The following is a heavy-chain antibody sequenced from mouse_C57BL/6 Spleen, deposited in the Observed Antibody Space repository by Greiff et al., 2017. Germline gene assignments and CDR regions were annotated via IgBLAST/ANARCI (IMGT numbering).Heavy chain of an antibody. V-gene: IGHV14-2*01. CDR1: GFNIKDYY. CDR3: APAYYSNYGGFAY. Sequence: EVKLQESGAELVKPGASVKLSCTASGFNIKDYYMHWVKQRTEQGLEWIGRIDPEDGETKYAPKFQGKATITADTSSNTAYLQLSSLTSEDTAVYYCAPAYYSNYGGFAYWGQGTLVTVSA. CDR2: IDPEDGET. D-gene: IGHD2-5*01. J-gene: IGHJ3*01.